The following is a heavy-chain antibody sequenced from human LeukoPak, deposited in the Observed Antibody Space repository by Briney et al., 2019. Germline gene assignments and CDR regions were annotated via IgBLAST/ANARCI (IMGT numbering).Heavy chain of an antibody. V-gene: IGHV4-4*02. CDR3: ARHIVGASYYYYMDV. Sequence: PSGTLSLTCAVSGGSISSSNWWSWVRQPPGRGLEWIGEIYHSGSTNYNPSLKSRVTISVDKSKNQFSLKLSSVTAADTAVYYCARHIVGASYYYYMDVWGKGTTVTVSS. CDR1: GGSISSSNW. J-gene: IGHJ6*03. CDR2: IYHSGST. D-gene: IGHD1-26*01.